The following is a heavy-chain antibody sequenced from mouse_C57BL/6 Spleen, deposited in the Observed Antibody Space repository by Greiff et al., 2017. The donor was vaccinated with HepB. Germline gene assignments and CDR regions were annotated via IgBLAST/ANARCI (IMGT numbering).Heavy chain of an antibody. CDR3: ARWITTVVD. CDR2: IDPSDSYT. Sequence: VQLQQSGAELVMPGASVKLSCKASGYTFTSYWMHWVKQRPGQGLEWIGEIDPSDSYTNYNQKFKGKSTLTVDKSSSTAYMQLSSLTSEDSAVYYCARWITTVVDWGQGTLVTVSA. D-gene: IGHD1-1*01. V-gene: IGHV1-69*01. J-gene: IGHJ3*01. CDR1: GYTFTSYW.